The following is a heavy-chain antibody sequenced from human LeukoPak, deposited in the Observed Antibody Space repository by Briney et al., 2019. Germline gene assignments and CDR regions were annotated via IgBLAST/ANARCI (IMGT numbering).Heavy chain of an antibody. J-gene: IGHJ4*02. D-gene: IGHD3-16*01. CDR2: IKTVGTTT. CDR1: GFLFRDHW. CDR3: ARDWAWGGFDS. Sequence: GSLRLSCAGPGFLFRDHWKHWGRPAPGKGPMWVSRIKTVGTTTYYADSVKGRFTVSRDNAKNTRYLQMNSRRDDDTAVYYCARDWAWGGFDSWGQGVLVTVSS. V-gene: IGHV3-74*01.